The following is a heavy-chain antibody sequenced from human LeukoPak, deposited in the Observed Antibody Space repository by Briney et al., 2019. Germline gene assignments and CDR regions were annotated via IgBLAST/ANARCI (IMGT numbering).Heavy chain of an antibody. CDR2: ISSSGSTI. J-gene: IGHJ4*02. V-gene: IGHV3-11*01. CDR3: ASTRDYYDSSGYYRDDY. CDR1: GFTFSDYY. D-gene: IGHD3-22*01. Sequence: GGSLRLSCAASGFTFSDYYMSWIRQAPGKGLEWVSYISSSGSTIYYADSVKGRFTISRDNAKNSLYLQMNSLRAEDTAVYYCASTRDYYDSSGYYRDDYWGREPWSPPPQ.